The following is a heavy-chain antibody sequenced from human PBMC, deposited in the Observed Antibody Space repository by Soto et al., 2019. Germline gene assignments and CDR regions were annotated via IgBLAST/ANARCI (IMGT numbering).Heavy chain of an antibody. CDR1: GGTFSTYT. CDR2: NTPILGIA. CDR3: ASRSTVVVAATEAFDY. D-gene: IGHD2-15*01. J-gene: IGHJ4*02. Sequence: QVQLVQSGAEVKKPGSSVKVSCKASGGTFSTYTISWVRQAPGQGLEWMGRNTPILGIANYAQKFQGRVTITADKSTSTAYMELSSLRSEDTAVYYCASRSTVVVAATEAFDYWGQGTLVTVSS. V-gene: IGHV1-69*02.